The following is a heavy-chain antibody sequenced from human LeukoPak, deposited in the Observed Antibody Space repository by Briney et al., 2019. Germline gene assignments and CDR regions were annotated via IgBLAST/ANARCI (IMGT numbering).Heavy chain of an antibody. J-gene: IGHJ4*02. CDR3: AKDPGYDFWTKGEYYFDY. Sequence: GGSLRLSCAASGFTFSSYGMHWDRQAPGKGLEWVAVISYDGSNKYYADSVKGRFTISRDNSKNTLYLQMNSLRAEDTAVYYCAKDPGYDFWTKGEYYFDYWGQGTLVTVSS. CDR1: GFTFSSYG. D-gene: IGHD3-3*01. CDR2: ISYDGSNK. V-gene: IGHV3-30*18.